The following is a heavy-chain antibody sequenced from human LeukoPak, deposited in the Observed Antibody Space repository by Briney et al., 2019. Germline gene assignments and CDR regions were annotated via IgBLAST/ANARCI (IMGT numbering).Heavy chain of an antibody. Sequence: SVKVSCKASGGTFSSYAISWVRQAPGQGLEWMGGIIPIFGTANYAQKFQGRVTITADKSTSTAYMELSSLRSEDTAVYYCARGFSTYYDFWSGYSVPTDWGQGTLVTVSS. D-gene: IGHD3-3*01. J-gene: IGHJ4*02. CDR3: ARGFSTYYDFWSGYSVPTD. V-gene: IGHV1-69*06. CDR2: IIPIFGTA. CDR1: GGTFSSYA.